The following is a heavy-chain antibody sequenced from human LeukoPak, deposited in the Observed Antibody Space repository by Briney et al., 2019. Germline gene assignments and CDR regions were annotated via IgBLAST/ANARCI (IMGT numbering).Heavy chain of an antibody. CDR3: ARNIVATTNYDY. V-gene: IGHV1-46*01. D-gene: IGHD5-12*01. Sequence: GASVKVSCKASGYTFTSYYMHWVRQAPGQGLEWMGIINPSGGSTSYAQKFQGRVTLTWDTSISTAYMELSSLTSEDTAVYYCARNIVATTNYDYWGQGTLVTVSS. J-gene: IGHJ4*02. CDR2: INPSGGST. CDR1: GYTFTSYY.